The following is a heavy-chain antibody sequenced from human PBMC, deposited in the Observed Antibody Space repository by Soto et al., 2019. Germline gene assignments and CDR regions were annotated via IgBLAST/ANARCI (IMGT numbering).Heavy chain of an antibody. CDR2: IYYDGNT. CDR3: TGSILTMGAYAFDI. V-gene: IGHV4-59*01. D-gene: IGHD3-9*01. CDR1: GGSISTYY. J-gene: IGHJ3*02. Sequence: QVQLQESGPGLVKPSETLSLTCTVSGGSISTYYWTWIRQTPAGGLGWIGYIYYDGNTNSNPSLKSRATISVDTSNSQFALKLTSVTAADTAMYYCTGSILTMGAYAFDIWGQGTMVTVSS.